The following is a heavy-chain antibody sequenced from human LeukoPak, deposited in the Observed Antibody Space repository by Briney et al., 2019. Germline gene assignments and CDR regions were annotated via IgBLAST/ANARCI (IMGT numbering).Heavy chain of an antibody. J-gene: IGHJ6*02. CDR2: ISAYNGNT. Sequence: ASVTVSCKASGYTFTSDGISWVRQAPGQGLEWMGWISAYNGNTNYAQKLQGRVTMTTDTSTSTAYMELRSLRSDDTAVYYCAREVKRGYSYGRLDYYGMDVWGQGTTVTVSS. CDR1: GYTFTSDG. D-gene: IGHD5-18*01. CDR3: AREVKRGYSYGRLDYYGMDV. V-gene: IGHV1-18*01.